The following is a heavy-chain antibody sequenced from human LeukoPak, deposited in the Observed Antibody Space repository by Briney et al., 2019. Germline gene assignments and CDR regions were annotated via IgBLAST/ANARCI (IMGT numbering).Heavy chain of an antibody. V-gene: IGHV4-34*01. CDR2: INHSGST. CDR3: ARGYCSGGSCYVRRGMDV. D-gene: IGHD2-15*01. J-gene: IGHJ6*02. CDR1: GGSFSGYY. Sequence: TSETLSLTCAVYGGSFSGYYWSWIRQPRGKGLEWIGEINHSGSTNYNPSLKSRVTISVDTSKNQFSLKLSSVTAADTAVYYCARGYCSGGSCYVRRGMDVWGQGTTVTVSS.